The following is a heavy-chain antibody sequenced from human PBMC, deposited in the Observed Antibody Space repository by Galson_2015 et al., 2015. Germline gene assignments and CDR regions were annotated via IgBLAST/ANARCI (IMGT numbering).Heavy chain of an antibody. D-gene: IGHD2-15*01. CDR3: ARQGIGYGSPYYYMDV. V-gene: IGHV5-51*01. J-gene: IGHJ6*03. CDR1: GYSFNSYW. CDR2: IYPGDSDI. Sequence: GAEVKKPGESLKISCKASGYSFNSYWIDWVRQMPGKGLEWMGTIYPGDSDIRYSPAFQGQVSISADKSISNAYLQWSSLKASDTAMYYCARQGIGYGSPYYYMDVWGKGTTVTVSS.